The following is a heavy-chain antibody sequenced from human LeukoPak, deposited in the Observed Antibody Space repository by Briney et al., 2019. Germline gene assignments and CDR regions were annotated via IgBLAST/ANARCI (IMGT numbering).Heavy chain of an antibody. Sequence: GASVKVSCKASGYTFTGYYMHWVRQAPGQGLEWMGWINPNSGGTNYAQKFQGRVTMTRDTSISTAYMELSRLRSDDTAVYYCARGVTFGGVIVHYFDYWGQGTLVTVSS. V-gene: IGHV1-2*02. J-gene: IGHJ4*02. CDR3: ARGVTFGGVIVHYFDY. D-gene: IGHD3-16*02. CDR2: INPNSGGT. CDR1: GYTFTGYY.